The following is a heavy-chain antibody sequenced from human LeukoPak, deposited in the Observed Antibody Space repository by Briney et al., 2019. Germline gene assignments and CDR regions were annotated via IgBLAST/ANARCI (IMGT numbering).Heavy chain of an antibody. CDR1: GYTFTSYD. CDR2: MNPNSGNT. J-gene: IGHJ3*02. V-gene: IGHV1-8*01. Sequence: ASVKVSCKASGYTFTSYDINWVRQATGQGPEWMGWMNPNSGNTGYAQKFQGRVTMTRNTSISTAYMELSSLRSEDTAVYYCARWRRDGYNFAFDIWGQGTMVTASS. D-gene: IGHD5-24*01. CDR3: ARWRRDGYNFAFDI.